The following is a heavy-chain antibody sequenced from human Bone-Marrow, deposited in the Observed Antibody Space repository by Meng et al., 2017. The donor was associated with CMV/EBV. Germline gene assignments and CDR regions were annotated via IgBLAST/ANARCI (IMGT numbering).Heavy chain of an antibody. CDR1: GYTFTSYD. J-gene: IGHJ3*02. V-gene: IGHV1-46*01. CDR2: INPSGGST. D-gene: IGHD2-2*01. Sequence: ASVKVSCKASGYTFTSYDINWVRQAPGQGLEWMGIINPSGGSTSYAQKFQGRVTMTRDTSTSTVYMELSSLRSEDTAVYYCARDPDCSSTSCSGAAFDIWGQGTRVTVSS. CDR3: ARDPDCSSTSCSGAAFDI.